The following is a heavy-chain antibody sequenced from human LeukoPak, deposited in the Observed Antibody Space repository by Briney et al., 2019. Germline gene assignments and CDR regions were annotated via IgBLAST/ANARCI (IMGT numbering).Heavy chain of an antibody. D-gene: IGHD5-18*01. CDR2: IYSGGNT. CDR1: GFTLSSNY. Sequence: GGSLRLSCAASGFTLSSNYMSWVRQAPGKGLEWGSVIYSGGNTYYPDSVKGRFTISRDNSKNTLYLQMNSLRAEDTAVYYCATPVGGYSFAYVDWGQGTLVTVSS. CDR3: ATPVGGYSFAYVD. J-gene: IGHJ1*01. V-gene: IGHV3-53*01.